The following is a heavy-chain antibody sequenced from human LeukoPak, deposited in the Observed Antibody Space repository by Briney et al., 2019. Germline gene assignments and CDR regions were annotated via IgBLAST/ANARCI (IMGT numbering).Heavy chain of an antibody. D-gene: IGHD3-10*01. CDR2: ISCDGSSR. J-gene: IGHJ4*02. CDR3: ARGNFYSGSGSSPLDY. V-gene: IGHV3-74*01. Sequence: PGGSLRLSCAASGFTFNNYRMNWVLQVPWKGPVSVSRISCDGSSRNYADSAKGRCTISRDNAKNTLFLQMNSLGSEYSAVYYCARGNFYSGSGSSPLDYCGQGALITDSS. CDR1: GFTFNNYR.